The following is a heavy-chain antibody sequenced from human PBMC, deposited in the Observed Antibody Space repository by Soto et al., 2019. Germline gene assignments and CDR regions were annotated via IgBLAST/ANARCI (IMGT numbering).Heavy chain of an antibody. D-gene: IGHD1-26*01. J-gene: IGHJ6*02. CDR1: GGSISSYY. V-gene: IGHV4-59*01. CDR2: IYYSGST. Sequence: SSETLSLTCTVSGGSISSYYWSWIRQPPGKGLEWIGYIYYSGSTNYNPSLKSRVTISVDTSKNQFSLKLSSVTAADTAVYYCARDPGIVGATNYYYGMDVWGQGTTVTVSS. CDR3: ARDPGIVGATNYYYGMDV.